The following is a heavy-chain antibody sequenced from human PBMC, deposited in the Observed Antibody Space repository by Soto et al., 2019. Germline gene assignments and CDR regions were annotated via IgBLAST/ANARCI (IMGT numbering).Heavy chain of an antibody. J-gene: IGHJ4*02. V-gene: IGHV3-20*04. CDR2: INWNGGST. CDR3: VKPTYSSSWSPFDY. Sequence: GGSLRLSCAASGFTFDDHGMSWVRQAPGKGLEWVSGINWNGGSTGYADSVKGRFTISRDNAKNSLYLQMNSLRAEDTALYYCVKPTYSSSWSPFDYWGQGTLVTVSS. CDR1: GFTFDDHG. D-gene: IGHD6-13*01.